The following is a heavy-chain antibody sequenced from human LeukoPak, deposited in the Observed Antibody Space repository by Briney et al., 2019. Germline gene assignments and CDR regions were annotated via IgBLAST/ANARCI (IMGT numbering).Heavy chain of an antibody. J-gene: IGHJ4*02. V-gene: IGHV4-59*01. CDR2: IYYSGST. Sequence: PSETLSHTCTVSGGSISSYYWSWIRQPPGKGLEWIGYIYYSGSTNYNPSLKSRVTISVDTSKNQFSLKLSSVTAADTAVYYCASTYDYGDYYFDYWGQGTLVTVSS. CDR3: ASTYDYGDYYFDY. D-gene: IGHD4-17*01. CDR1: GGSISSYY.